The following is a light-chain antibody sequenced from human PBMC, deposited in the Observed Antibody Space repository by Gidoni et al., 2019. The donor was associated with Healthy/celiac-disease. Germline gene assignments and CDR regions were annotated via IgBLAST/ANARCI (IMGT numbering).Light chain of an antibody. V-gene: IGKV3-20*01. Sequence: EVVLTQSPRPLSLSPGEGATLSCRASQSVSSRYLAWYQQNPGQAPRLLISGASSRATGIPDRFSCSGSGTDFSLTISRLEPEDFAVYYCHQYGSSPPYTFGQGTKLEIK. CDR3: HQYGSSPPYT. J-gene: IGKJ2*01. CDR1: QSVSSRY. CDR2: GAS.